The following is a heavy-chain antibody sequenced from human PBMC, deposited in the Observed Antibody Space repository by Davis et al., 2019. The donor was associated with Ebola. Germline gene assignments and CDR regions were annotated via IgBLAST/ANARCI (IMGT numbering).Heavy chain of an antibody. D-gene: IGHD6-19*01. Sequence: GESLKISCAASGFTFSSYAMSWVRQAPGKGLEWVSAISGSGGSTYYADSVKGRFTISRDISKNTLYLQMNSLRAEDTAVYYCAKEEWGVAGTNYYYYGMDVWGQGTTVTVSS. CDR1: GFTFSSYA. CDR3: AKEEWGVAGTNYYYYGMDV. CDR2: ISGSGGST. J-gene: IGHJ6*02. V-gene: IGHV3-23*01.